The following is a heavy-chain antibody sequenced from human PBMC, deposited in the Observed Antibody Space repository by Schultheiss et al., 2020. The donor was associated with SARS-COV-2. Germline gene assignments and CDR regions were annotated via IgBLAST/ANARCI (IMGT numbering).Heavy chain of an antibody. J-gene: IGHJ6*03. Sequence: GGSLRLSCAASGFTFSSYAMSWVRQAPGKGLEWVSAISGSGGSTYYADSVKGRFTISRDNSKNTLYLQMNSLRAEDTAVYYCAKEANDFWSGYSWAGNFYYYYYMDVWGKGTTVTVSS. CDR2: ISGSGGST. CDR3: AKEANDFWSGYSWAGNFYYYYYMDV. CDR1: GFTFSSYA. D-gene: IGHD3-3*01. V-gene: IGHV3-23*01.